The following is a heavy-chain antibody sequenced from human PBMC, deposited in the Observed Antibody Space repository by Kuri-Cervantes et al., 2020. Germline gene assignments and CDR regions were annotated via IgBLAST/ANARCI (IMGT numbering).Heavy chain of an antibody. V-gene: IGHV4-59*01. CDR3: ARDPSGWYIASYFDY. Sequence: SETLSLTCTVSGGSISSYYWSWIRQPPGKGLEWIGYIYYSGSTNYNPSLKSRVTISVDTSKNQFSLKLSSVTAADTAVYYCARDPSGWYIASYFDYWGQGTLVTDSS. CDR2: IYYSGST. J-gene: IGHJ4*02. D-gene: IGHD6-19*01. CDR1: GGSISSYY.